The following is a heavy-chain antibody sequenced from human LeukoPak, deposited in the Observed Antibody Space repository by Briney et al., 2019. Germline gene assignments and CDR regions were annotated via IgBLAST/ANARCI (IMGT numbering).Heavy chain of an antibody. D-gene: IGHD3-22*01. Sequence: GGSLRLSCAASGFTFSSYGMHWVRQAPGKGLEWVAVISYDGSNKYYADSVKGRFTISRDNSKNTLYLQMNRLRAEDTAVYYCAKDLRRRYYDSSGYPMDVWGQGTTVTVSS. J-gene: IGHJ6*02. CDR1: GFTFSSYG. CDR3: AKDLRRRYYDSSGYPMDV. CDR2: ISYDGSNK. V-gene: IGHV3-30*18.